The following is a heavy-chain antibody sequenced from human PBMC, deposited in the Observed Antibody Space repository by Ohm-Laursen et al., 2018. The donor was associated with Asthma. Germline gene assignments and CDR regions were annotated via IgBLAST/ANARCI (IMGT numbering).Heavy chain of an antibody. Sequence: LSLTCAASGFTFSDYYMSWIRQAPGKGLEWISYISSSGGTIYNADSVQGRFTISRDNAKNSVYLQMNSLRAEDTAVYYCARDKKGSSWSAEYFRHWGQGTLVTVSS. D-gene: IGHD6-13*01. J-gene: IGHJ1*01. CDR3: ARDKKGSSWSAEYFRH. CDR2: ISSSGGTI. V-gene: IGHV3-11*01. CDR1: GFTFSDYY.